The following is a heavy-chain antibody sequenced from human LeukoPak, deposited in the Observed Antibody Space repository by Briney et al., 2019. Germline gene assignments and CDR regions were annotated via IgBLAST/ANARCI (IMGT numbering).Heavy chain of an antibody. CDR3: AKDRGIMIRGVGDAFDI. Sequence: GGSLRLSCAASGFTFSSYGMDWVRQAPGKGLEWVAVISYDGSNKYYADSVKGRFTIPRDNSKNTLYLQMDSLRAEDTVVYYCAKDRGIMIRGVGDAFDIWGQGTMVTVSS. V-gene: IGHV3-30*18. D-gene: IGHD3-10*01. J-gene: IGHJ3*02. CDR2: ISYDGSNK. CDR1: GFTFSSYG.